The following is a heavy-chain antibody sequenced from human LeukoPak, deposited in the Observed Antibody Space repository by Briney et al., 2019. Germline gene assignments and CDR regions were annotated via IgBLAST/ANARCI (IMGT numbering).Heavy chain of an antibody. CDR3: AKDLPSSD. CDR1: GFAFSSYA. J-gene: IGHJ1*01. CDR2: TTFSGGTT. D-gene: IGHD6-6*01. V-gene: IGHV3-23*01. Sequence: GGALRLSCAASGFAFSSYAMSWVRQAPGKGREWVSGTTFSGGTTYYADSVKRRFTISRDNSKNTLYLQMNSLRAEDTAVYYCAKDLPSSDWGQGTLVTVCS.